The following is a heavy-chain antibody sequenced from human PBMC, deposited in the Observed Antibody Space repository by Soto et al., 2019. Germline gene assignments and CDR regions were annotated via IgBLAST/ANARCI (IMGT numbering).Heavy chain of an antibody. CDR2: INAGNGNT. CDR1: GYTFTSYA. D-gene: IGHD6-13*01. V-gene: IGHV1-3*01. J-gene: IGHJ6*02. Sequence: ASGKVSCQASGYTFTSYAMHWVRQAPGQRLEWMGWINAGNGNTKYSQKFQGRVTVTRDTSASTAYMELSSLRSEVTAVYNCASSPSYSKLDVCGHGTPVTVSS. CDR3: ASSPSYSKLDV.